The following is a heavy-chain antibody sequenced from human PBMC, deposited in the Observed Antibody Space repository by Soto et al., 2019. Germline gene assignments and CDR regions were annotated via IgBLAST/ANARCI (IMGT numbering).Heavy chain of an antibody. CDR3: ARRWGYDAFDI. Sequence: DSVKGRFTISRDNSKNTLYLQMNSLRAEDTAVYYCARRWGYDAFDIWGQGTMVTVSS. V-gene: IGHV3-30*07. D-gene: IGHD3-16*01. J-gene: IGHJ3*02.